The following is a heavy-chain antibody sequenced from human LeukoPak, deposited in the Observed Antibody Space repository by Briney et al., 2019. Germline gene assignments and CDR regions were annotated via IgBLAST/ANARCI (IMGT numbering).Heavy chain of an antibody. D-gene: IGHD3-3*02. V-gene: IGHV4-34*01. J-gene: IGHJ4*02. CDR3: ARGQFWSGYSI. Sequence: PSETLSLTCTVSGGSISSYYWSWIRQPPGKGLEWIGEINHGRSTNYNPSLKSRVTMSVDTSKNQFSLKLSSVTAADTAIYYCARGQFWSGYSIWGQGTLVTVSS. CDR2: INHGRST. CDR1: GGSISSYY.